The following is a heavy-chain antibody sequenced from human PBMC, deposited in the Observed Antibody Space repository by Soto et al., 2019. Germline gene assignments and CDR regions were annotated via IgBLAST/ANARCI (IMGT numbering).Heavy chain of an antibody. V-gene: IGHV3-30*18. J-gene: IGHJ4*02. D-gene: IGHD1-26*01. CDR1: GFTFSSYG. CDR3: AKDSSPELRRLPPAY. CDR2: ISYDGSNK. Sequence: QVQLVESGGGVVQPGRSLRLSCAASGFTFSSYGMHWVRQAPGKGLEWVAVISYDGSNKYYADSVKGRFTISRDNSKNTLYLQMNSLRAEDTAVYYCAKDSSPELRRLPPAYWGQGTLVTVSS.